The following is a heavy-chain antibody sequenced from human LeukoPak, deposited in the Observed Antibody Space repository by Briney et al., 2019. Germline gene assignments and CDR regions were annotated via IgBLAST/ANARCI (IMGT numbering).Heavy chain of an antibody. D-gene: IGHD6-6*01. V-gene: IGHV1-46*01. Sequence: ASVKVSCKASGYTXTYYYMHWVRQAPGQGLEWMGIINPSSGSTSYAQKFQGRVTMTRHTSTSTVYMDVSSLRSDGTAVYYCATIAASDAEYFQHWGQGTLVTVSS. CDR3: ATIAASDAEYFQH. CDR2: INPSSGST. J-gene: IGHJ1*01. CDR1: GYTXTYYY.